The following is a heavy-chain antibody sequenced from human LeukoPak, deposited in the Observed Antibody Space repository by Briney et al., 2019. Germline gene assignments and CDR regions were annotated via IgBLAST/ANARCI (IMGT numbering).Heavy chain of an antibody. CDR1: GYSFTSYW. CDR2: IYPGDSDT. V-gene: IGHV5-51*01. J-gene: IGHJ4*02. D-gene: IGHD3-22*01. Sequence: GESLQISCKGSGYSFTSYWIGWVRQVPGKGLEWMGIIYPGDSDTRYSPSFQGQVTISADKSISTAYLQWSSLKASDTAVYYCARGYYYDSSGYRDFDYWGQGTLVTVSS. CDR3: ARGYYYDSSGYRDFDY.